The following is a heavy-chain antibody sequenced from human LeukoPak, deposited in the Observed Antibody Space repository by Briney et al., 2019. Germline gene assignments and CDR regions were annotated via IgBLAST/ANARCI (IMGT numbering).Heavy chain of an antibody. V-gene: IGHV3-30*18. D-gene: IGHD6-19*01. J-gene: IGHJ4*02. Sequence: GGSLRLSCAASGFTFSTYNMLWVRQTPGKGLEWVAVISYDGSNKYYADSVKGRFTISRDNSKNTLYLQMNSLRAEDTAVYYCAKDRFPGIAVAGCFDYWGQGTLVTVSS. CDR1: GFTFSTYN. CDR3: AKDRFPGIAVAGCFDY. CDR2: ISYDGSNK.